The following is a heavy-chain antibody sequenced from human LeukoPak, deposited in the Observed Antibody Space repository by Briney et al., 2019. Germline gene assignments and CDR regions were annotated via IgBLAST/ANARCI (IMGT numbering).Heavy chain of an antibody. J-gene: IGHJ4*02. CDR2: INGNGGTT. Sequence: GGSLRLSCAASGFTFDDYAMHWVRQAPGKGLEWVSGINGNGGTTYYADSVKGRFTISRDNSKNTLYVQMNSLRAEDTAVYYCAKDYGRGFGELYAYWGQGTLVTVS. CDR1: GFTFDDYA. V-gene: IGHV3-23*01. CDR3: AKDYGRGFGELYAY. D-gene: IGHD3-10*01.